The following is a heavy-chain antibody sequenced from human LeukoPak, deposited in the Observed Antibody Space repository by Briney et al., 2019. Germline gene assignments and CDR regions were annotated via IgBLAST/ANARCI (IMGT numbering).Heavy chain of an antibody. Sequence: HPGGSLRLSCAASGFTFSSYGMSWVRQAPGKGLEWVSAISGSGGSTYYADSVKGRFTISRDNSKNTLYLQMNSLRAEDTAVYYCAKSFPYYDILTGVYLGGLNAFDIWGQGTMVTVSS. D-gene: IGHD3-9*01. CDR3: AKSFPYYDILTGVYLGGLNAFDI. J-gene: IGHJ3*02. CDR1: GFTFSSYG. CDR2: ISGSGGST. V-gene: IGHV3-23*01.